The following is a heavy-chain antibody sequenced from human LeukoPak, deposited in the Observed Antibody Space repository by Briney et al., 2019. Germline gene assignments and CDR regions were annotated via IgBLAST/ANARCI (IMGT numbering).Heavy chain of an antibody. CDR1: GFTFSSYC. V-gene: IGHV3-7*01. Sequence: PGGSLRLSCAASGFTFSSYCMSWVRQAPGKGLEWVANIKQDGSERYYVDSVKGRFTSSRDNAKNSLYLQMNSLRAEDTAVYYCARTGSYDAFDIWGQGTMVTVSS. CDR2: IKQDGSER. CDR3: ARTGSYDAFDI. J-gene: IGHJ3*02. D-gene: IGHD1-26*01.